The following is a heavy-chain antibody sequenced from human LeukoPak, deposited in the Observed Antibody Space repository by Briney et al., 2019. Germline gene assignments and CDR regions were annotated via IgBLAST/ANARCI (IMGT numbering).Heavy chain of an antibody. J-gene: IGHJ4*02. CDR2: ISGSGGST. V-gene: IGHV3-23*01. CDR1: GFTFSSYA. CDR3: AKLSHDFWSGYPYFDY. Sequence: GGSLRLSCAASGFTFSSYAMSWVRQAPGKGLEWVSAISGSGGSTYYADSVKGRFTISRDNSKNTLYLQMNSLRAEDTAVYYCAKLSHDFWSGYPYFDYWGQGTLVTVSS. D-gene: IGHD3-3*01.